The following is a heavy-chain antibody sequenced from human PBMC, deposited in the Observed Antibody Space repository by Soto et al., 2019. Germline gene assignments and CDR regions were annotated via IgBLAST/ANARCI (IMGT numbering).Heavy chain of an antibody. Sequence: GGSLRLSCAASGFTFSSYSMNWVRQAPGKGLEWVSSISSSSSYIYYADSVKGRFTISRDNAKNSLYLQMNSLRAEDTAVYYCARDSPITIFENEFDYWGQGTLVTVSS. CDR1: GFTFSSYS. J-gene: IGHJ4*02. V-gene: IGHV3-21*01. CDR3: ARDSPITIFENEFDY. CDR2: ISSSSSYI. D-gene: IGHD3-3*01.